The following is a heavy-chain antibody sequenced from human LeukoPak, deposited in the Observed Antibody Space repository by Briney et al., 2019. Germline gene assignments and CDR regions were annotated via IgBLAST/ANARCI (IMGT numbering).Heavy chain of an antibody. CDR1: GYTLTELS. CDR3: ATVPVPLYSGYDPYYFDY. V-gene: IGHV1-24*01. D-gene: IGHD5-12*01. Sequence: ASVKVSCKVTGYTLTELSMHWVRQAPGKGLEWMGGFDPEDGETIYAQKFQGRVTMTEDTSTDTAYMELSSLRSEDTAVYYCATVPVPLYSGYDPYYFDYWGQGTLVTVSS. J-gene: IGHJ4*02. CDR2: FDPEDGET.